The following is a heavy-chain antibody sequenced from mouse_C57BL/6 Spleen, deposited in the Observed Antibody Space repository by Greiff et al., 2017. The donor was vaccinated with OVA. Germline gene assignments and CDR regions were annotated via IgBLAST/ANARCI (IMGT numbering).Heavy chain of an antibody. Sequence: VQLQQSGAELVRPGTSVKESCKASGYAFTNYLIEWVKQRPGQGLEWIGVINPGSGGTNYNEKFKGKATLTADKSSSTAYMQLSSLTSEDSAVYFCARNYYGSDYWGQGTTLTVSS. D-gene: IGHD1-1*01. CDR1: GYAFTNYL. V-gene: IGHV1-54*01. CDR3: ARNYYGSDY. J-gene: IGHJ2*01. CDR2: INPGSGGT.